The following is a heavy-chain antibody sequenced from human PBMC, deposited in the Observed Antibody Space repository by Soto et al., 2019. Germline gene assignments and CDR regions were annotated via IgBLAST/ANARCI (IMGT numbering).Heavy chain of an antibody. CDR3: ARDTYYCGSGSYYKSGY. Sequence: SETLSLTCTVSGGSISSGDYYWSWIRQPPGKGLEWIGYIYYSGSTYYNPSLKSRVTISVDTSKNQFSLKLSSVTAADTAVYYCARDTYYCGSGSYYKSGYWGQGTLVTAPQ. CDR2: IYYSGST. CDR1: GGSISSGDYY. D-gene: IGHD3-10*01. V-gene: IGHV4-30-4*01. J-gene: IGHJ4*02.